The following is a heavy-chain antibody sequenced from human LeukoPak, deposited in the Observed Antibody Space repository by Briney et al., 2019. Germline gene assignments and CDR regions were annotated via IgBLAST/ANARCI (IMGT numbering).Heavy chain of an antibody. Sequence: GGSLSLSCAASGFTFSSYAMRWVRPAPGEGLEWGSAISGSGGSTYYADSVKGRFTISRDNSKNTLYLQMNSLRAEDTAVYYCAKDRDVDTAFDEFDYWGQGTLVTVSS. D-gene: IGHD5-18*01. CDR1: GFTFSSYA. CDR2: ISGSGGST. J-gene: IGHJ4*02. CDR3: AKDRDVDTAFDEFDY. V-gene: IGHV3-23*01.